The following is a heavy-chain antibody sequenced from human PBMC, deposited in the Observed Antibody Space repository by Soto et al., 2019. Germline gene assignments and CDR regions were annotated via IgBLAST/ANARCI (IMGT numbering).Heavy chain of an antibody. CDR3: ARGDYRVLEF. CDR2: IYPGDSDT. V-gene: IGHV5-51*01. CDR1: GFSFASSW. D-gene: IGHD4-4*01. Sequence: PGXSLNISCKDSGFSFASSWLGWLRQIPGKGLEWMGVIYPGDSDTRYSPSFQGQVTISADKSISTAYLQWSSLKASDTAMYYCARGDYRVLEFWGQGTLVTVSS. J-gene: IGHJ4*02.